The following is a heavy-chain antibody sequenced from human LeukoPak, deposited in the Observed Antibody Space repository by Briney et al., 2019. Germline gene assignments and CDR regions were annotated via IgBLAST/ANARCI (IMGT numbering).Heavy chain of an antibody. J-gene: IGHJ3*02. Sequence: ASVKVSCTASGYTFTSYYMHWVRQAPGQGLEWMGIINPSGGSTSYAQKFQGRVTMTRDTSTSTVYMELSSLRSEDTAVYYCAAVPSYDFWSGYFYDAFDIWGQGTMVTVSS. CDR3: AAVPSYDFWSGYFYDAFDI. CDR2: INPSGGST. V-gene: IGHV1-46*01. D-gene: IGHD3-3*01. CDR1: GYTFTSYY.